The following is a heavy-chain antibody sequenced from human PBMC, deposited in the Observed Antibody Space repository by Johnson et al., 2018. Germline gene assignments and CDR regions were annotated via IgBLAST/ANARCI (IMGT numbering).Heavy chain of an antibody. J-gene: IGHJ5*02. Sequence: VQLVESVGGLVKPGGSXSLSCVASGFTFTNVWMNWVRQAPGKGLEWVGLIKSKTAGGTADYAAPVKERFTISRDDSKNTLYLQMNSRKTEDTDVYYCTAVNPGRLIPWGQGTLVTVSS. V-gene: IGHV3-15*07. CDR2: IKSKTAGGTA. CDR1: GFTFTNVW. D-gene: IGHD3-16*01. CDR3: TAVNPGRLIP.